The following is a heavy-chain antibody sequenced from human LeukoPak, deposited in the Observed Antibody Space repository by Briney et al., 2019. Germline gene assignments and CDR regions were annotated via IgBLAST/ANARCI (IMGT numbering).Heavy chain of an antibody. J-gene: IGHJ5*02. CDR3: ARERERGNWFDP. CDR1: GGSISSGDYY. D-gene: IGHD1-1*01. V-gene: IGHV4-30-4*01. Sequence: SQTLSLTCTVSGGSISSGDYYWSWIRQPPGKGLEWIGYIYYSGSTYYNPSLKSRVTISVDTSKNQFSLKLSSVTAADTAVYYCARERERGNWFDPWGQGTLVTVSS. CDR2: IYYSGST.